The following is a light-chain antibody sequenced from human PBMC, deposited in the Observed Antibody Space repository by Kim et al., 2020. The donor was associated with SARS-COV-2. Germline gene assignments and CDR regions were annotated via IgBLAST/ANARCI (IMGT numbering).Light chain of an antibody. Sequence: DIQMTQSPSSLSASVGDRVTITCRTTQSISSHLNWYQQKPGRAPKLLISAASTLQGGVPSRFSGSGSETDFTLTISSLQPDDFATYFCQQSYITPFTFGPGTKVDIK. J-gene: IGKJ3*01. CDR1: QSISSH. CDR2: AAS. CDR3: QQSYITPFT. V-gene: IGKV1-39*01.